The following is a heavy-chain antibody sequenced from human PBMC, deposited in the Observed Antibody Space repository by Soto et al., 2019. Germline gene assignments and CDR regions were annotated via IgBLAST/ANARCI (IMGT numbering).Heavy chain of an antibody. D-gene: IGHD3-10*01. CDR2: VNPIVSMS. J-gene: IGHJ4*02. V-gene: IGHV1-69*02. CDR1: GDTFSFYT. Sequence: QVQLVQSGAEVRKPGSSVKVSCKASGDTFSFYTINWVRQAPGLGLEWMGRVNPIVSMSNYAQKFQGRVTITPDKSTNAAYMQLSSLRAEDTAIYYCAASYGSGYRAFDYWGQGALVTVSS. CDR3: AASYGSGYRAFDY.